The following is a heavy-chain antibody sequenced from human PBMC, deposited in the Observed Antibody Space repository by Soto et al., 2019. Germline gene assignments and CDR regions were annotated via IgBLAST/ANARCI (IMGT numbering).Heavy chain of an antibody. D-gene: IGHD3-10*01. V-gene: IGHV3-43*01. CDR2: ISWDGGST. J-gene: IGHJ4*02. CDR1: GFTFDDYT. CDR3: AKDFYKEGVPAY. Sequence: VGSLRLSCAASGFTFDDYTMHWVRQAPGKGLEWVSLISWDGGSTYYADSVKGRFTISRDNSKNSLYLQMNSLRTEDTALYYCAKDFYKEGVPAYWGQGTLVTVSS.